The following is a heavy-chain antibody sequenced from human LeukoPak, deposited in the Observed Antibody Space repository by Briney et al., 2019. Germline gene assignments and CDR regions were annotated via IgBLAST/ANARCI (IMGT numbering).Heavy chain of an antibody. CDR2: INPTAGDT. V-gene: IGHV1-46*01. J-gene: IGHJ3*02. CDR1: GYSLTELS. CDR3: ARIRDGYNDAYDI. D-gene: IGHD5-24*01. Sequence: VASVKVSCKVSGYSLTELSMYWVRQAPGQGLEWMGLINPTAGDTYYAQRFQGRVTMTRNTSTSTVYMELSSLRSEDTAVYYCARIRDGYNDAYDIWGQGTMVTVPS.